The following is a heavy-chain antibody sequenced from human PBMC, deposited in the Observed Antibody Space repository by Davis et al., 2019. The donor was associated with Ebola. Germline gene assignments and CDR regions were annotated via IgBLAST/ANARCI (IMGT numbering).Heavy chain of an antibody. D-gene: IGHD4-17*01. CDR1: GASISRTTNYY. CDR2: IYHSGKS. V-gene: IGHV4-38-2*02. CDR3: ARGWTTVPTGAFEI. Sequence: SETLSLTCTVSGASISRTTNYYWGWLRQPPGKGLEWIGSIYHSGKSYNNPSLKSRVTISVDTSKNHISLNLSSVTAADTAVYYCARGWTTVPTGAFEIWGQGTMVTVSS. J-gene: IGHJ3*02.